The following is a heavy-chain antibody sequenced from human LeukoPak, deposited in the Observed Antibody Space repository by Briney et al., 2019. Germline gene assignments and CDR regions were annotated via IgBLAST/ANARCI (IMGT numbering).Heavy chain of an antibody. J-gene: IGHJ4*02. V-gene: IGHV3-20*04. D-gene: IGHD2-2*01. CDR3: VRDRTKYCSSTSCPLDY. CDR1: GFTFDDYG. CDR2: INWNGGRI. Sequence: GGSLRLSCAASGFTFDDYGMSWVRQAPGKGLEWVSGINWNGGRISYADSVKGRFTISRDNAKNSLYLQMNSLRAEDTAVYYCVRDRTKYCSSTSCPLDYWGQGTLVTVSS.